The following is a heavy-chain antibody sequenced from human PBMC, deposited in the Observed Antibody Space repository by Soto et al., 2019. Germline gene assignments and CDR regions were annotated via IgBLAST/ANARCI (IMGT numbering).Heavy chain of an antibody. Sequence: SETLSLTCTVSGGSISSIRCHWGWIRQPPGKCLEWIASIKCIGTXXYNPSLKXXVTLSVETSNXRFALXLISVTAAEKXVYYCARHGITGSHYDACDIWGQGTMVX. J-gene: IGHJ3*02. CDR3: ARHGITGSHYDACDI. V-gene: IGHV4-39*01. CDR1: GGSISSIRCH. D-gene: IGHD1-26*01. CDR2: IKCIGTX.